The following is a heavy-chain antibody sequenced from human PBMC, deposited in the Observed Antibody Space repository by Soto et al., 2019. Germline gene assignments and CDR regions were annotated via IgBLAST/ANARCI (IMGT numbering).Heavy chain of an antibody. CDR3: TRGRPRGFSYLDSAFEI. Sequence: EVQLVESGGGLVQPGRSLRLSCTASGFTFDDYAMHWVRQAPGKGLEWVSTISLNAGGVVYADSVKGRFTISRDNAKNSLFLQMNSLRPADTAFYYCTRGRPRGFSYLDSAFEIWGRGTMVTVSS. CDR2: ISLNAGGV. J-gene: IGHJ3*02. D-gene: IGHD5-18*01. CDR1: GFTFDDYA. V-gene: IGHV3-9*01.